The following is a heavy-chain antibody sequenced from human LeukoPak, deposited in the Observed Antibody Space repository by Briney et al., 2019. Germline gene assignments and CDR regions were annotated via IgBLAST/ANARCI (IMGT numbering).Heavy chain of an antibody. V-gene: IGHV3-23*01. CDR2: ILGSGGSP. CDR1: GFTFGSHA. J-gene: IGHJ4*02. D-gene: IGHD5-18*01. CDR3: GKTTVGYSSGQKPAWPVDF. Sequence: GGSLRLSCEASGFTFGSHAMYWVRQAPGKGLEWVAGILGSGGSPHYADSVKGRFTISRDNPRNTVYLQINSLRDDDTAVYYCGKTTVGYSSGQKPAWPVDFWGQGTLVTVSS.